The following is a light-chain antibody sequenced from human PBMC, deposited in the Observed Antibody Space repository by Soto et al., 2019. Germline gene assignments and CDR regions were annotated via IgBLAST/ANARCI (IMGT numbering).Light chain of an antibody. J-gene: IGLJ2*01. V-gene: IGLV2-23*01. CDR2: EGF. CDR1: SSDVGGSGL. Sequence: QSALTQPASVSGSPGQSITISCTGTSSDVGGSGLVSWYQFHPGKAPKLLIFEGFKRPSGVSNRFSGSKSGSTASLTISGLQAEDEADYYCCSYAGRSTWDVVFGGGTQLTDL. CDR3: CSYAGRSTWDVV.